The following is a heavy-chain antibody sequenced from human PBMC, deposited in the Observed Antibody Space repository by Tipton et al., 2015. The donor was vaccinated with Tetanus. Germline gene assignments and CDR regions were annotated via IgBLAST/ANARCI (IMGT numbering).Heavy chain of an antibody. Sequence: TLSLTCTVSGGSISNYYWSWIRQPPGKGLEWIGYIYNSENTNYNPSLKSRVTISVDTSKNQFSLKLSSVTAADTAVYYCARSPYYYDSSGYYCTFDYWGQGTLVTVSS. CDR3: ARSPYYYDSSGYYCTFDY. J-gene: IGHJ4*02. CDR2: IYNSENT. CDR1: GGSISNYY. D-gene: IGHD3-22*01. V-gene: IGHV4-59*01.